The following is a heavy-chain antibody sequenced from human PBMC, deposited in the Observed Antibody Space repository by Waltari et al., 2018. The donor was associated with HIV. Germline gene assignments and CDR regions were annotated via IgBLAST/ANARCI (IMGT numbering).Heavy chain of an antibody. V-gene: IGHV1-2*06. CDR1: GYTFTGYY. CDR2: KHPSSGGT. J-gene: IGHJ6*02. Sequence: QVQLVQSGAEVKKPGASVKVSCKASGYTFTGYYMHWVRQAPGQGLEWTGRKHPSSGGTNYAQRVQGRVTMTRDTSIGAAYMDLCRLRADDTAVYYGAKESSIANDYYYGMDVWGQGTTVTGAS. CDR3: AKESSIANDYYYGMDV. D-gene: IGHD1-1*01.